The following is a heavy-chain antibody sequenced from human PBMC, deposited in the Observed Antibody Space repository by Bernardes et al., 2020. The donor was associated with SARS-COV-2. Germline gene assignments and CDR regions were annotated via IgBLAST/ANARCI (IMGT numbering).Heavy chain of an antibody. V-gene: IGHV3-7*01. Sequence: GGSLRLSCAASGFTFSIYWMSWVRQAPGKGLEWVANIKQDGSEKYYVDSVKGRFTISRDNAKNSLYLQMNSLRADDTAVYYCARAEHLVVVSAIPGIAYWGQGTLVTVSS. D-gene: IGHD2-21*02. CDR3: ARAEHLVVVSAIPGIAY. CDR2: IKQDGSEK. J-gene: IGHJ4*02. CDR1: GFTFSIYW.